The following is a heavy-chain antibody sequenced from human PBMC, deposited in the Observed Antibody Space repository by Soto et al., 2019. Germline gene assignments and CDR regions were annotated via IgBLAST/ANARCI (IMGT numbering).Heavy chain of an antibody. CDR2: ISWNRGSI. CDR1: GFTFDDYA. CDR3: AKSYRRRNYYYYYYMDV. V-gene: IGHV3-9*01. J-gene: IGHJ6*03. Sequence: GGSLRLSCAASGFTFDDYAMHWVRQAPGKGLKWVSGISWNRGSIGYADTVKGRFTISRDNAKNSLYLQMNSLRAEETALYYCAKSYRRRNYYYYYYMDVWGKGTTVTVS. D-gene: IGHD3-10*01.